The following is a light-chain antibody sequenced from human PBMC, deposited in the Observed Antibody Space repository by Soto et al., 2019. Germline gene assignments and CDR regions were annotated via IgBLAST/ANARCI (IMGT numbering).Light chain of an antibody. J-gene: IGLJ1*01. V-gene: IGLV2-14*01. Sequence: QSVLTQPASVSGSPGHSITISCTGTSSDVGGYNYVSSYQQHPGKAPKLMISEVSNRPSGVSNRFSGSKSGNTASLTISGLQTEDEADYYCRPSTTSSTYVLATGPTLHVL. CDR1: SSDVGGYNY. CDR3: RPSTTSSTYV. CDR2: EVS.